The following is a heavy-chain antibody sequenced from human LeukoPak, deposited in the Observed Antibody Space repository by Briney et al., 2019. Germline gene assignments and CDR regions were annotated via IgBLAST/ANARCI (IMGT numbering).Heavy chain of an antibody. J-gene: IGHJ5*02. Sequence: GGSLRLSCAASGFTFSSYAMSWVRQAPGKGPEWVSASSGSGGSTYYADSVKGRFTISRDNSKNTLYLQMNSLKASDTAMYYCARGVTGTVPRFDPWGQGTLLTVSS. D-gene: IGHD1-20*01. CDR3: ARGVTGTVPRFDP. CDR2: SSGSGGST. CDR1: GFTFSSYA. V-gene: IGHV3-23*01.